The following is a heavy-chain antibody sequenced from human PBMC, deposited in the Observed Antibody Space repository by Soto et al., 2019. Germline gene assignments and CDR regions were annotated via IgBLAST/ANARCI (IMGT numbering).Heavy chain of an antibody. D-gene: IGHD2-21*02. V-gene: IGHV4-59*01. CDR2: MYNTGST. CDR3: ARDLWGYCGTDCYPLDV. CDR1: GGSISGYY. J-gene: IGHJ6*02. Sequence: PSETLSLTCTVSGGSISGYYWSWIRQSPGKGLEWIGYMYNTGSTVYNPSFKSRVTISVDTSKNQFSLNLNSVTAADTAVYYCARDLWGYCGTDCYPLDVWGQGTTVTVSS.